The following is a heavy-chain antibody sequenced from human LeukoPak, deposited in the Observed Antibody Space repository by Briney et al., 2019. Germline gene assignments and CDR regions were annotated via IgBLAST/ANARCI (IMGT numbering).Heavy chain of an antibody. CDR1: GFTFSSYS. CDR2: ISGSGGST. CDR3: AKHIAAFYYMDV. Sequence: GGSLRLSCAASGFTFSSYSMNWVRQAPGKGLEWVSAISGSGGSTYYADSVKGRFTISRDNSKNTLYLQMSSLRAEDTAVYYCAKHIAAFYYMDVWGKGTTVTVSS. J-gene: IGHJ6*03. V-gene: IGHV3-23*01. D-gene: IGHD6-13*01.